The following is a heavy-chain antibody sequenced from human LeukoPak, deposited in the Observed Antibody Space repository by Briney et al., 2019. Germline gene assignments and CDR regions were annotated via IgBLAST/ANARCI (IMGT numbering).Heavy chain of an antibody. CDR1: GYTFTGYY. J-gene: IGHJ4*02. CDR2: INPNSGGT. V-gene: IGHV1-2*02. CDR3: ARDPYYYDSSEMGSFDY. D-gene: IGHD3-22*01. Sequence: ASVKVSCKASGYTFTGYYMHWVRQAPGQGLEWMGWINPNSGGTNYAQKLQGRVTMTRDTSISTAYMELSRLRSEDTAVYYCARDPYYYDSSEMGSFDYWGQGTLVTVSS.